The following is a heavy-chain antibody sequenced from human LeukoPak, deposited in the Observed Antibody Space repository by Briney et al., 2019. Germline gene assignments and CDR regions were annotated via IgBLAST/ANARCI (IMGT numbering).Heavy chain of an antibody. Sequence: PSETLSLTCAVSGYSISSGYYWGWIRQPPGKGLEWIGSIYHSGSTYYNPSLKSRVTISVDTSKNQFSLKLNSVTAADPAVYYCSGQGSLLTGGFYIWGQGEM. V-gene: IGHV4-38-2*01. D-gene: IGHD2/OR15-2a*01. J-gene: IGHJ3*02. CDR3: SGQGSLLTGGFYI. CDR1: GYSISSGYY. CDR2: IYHSGST.